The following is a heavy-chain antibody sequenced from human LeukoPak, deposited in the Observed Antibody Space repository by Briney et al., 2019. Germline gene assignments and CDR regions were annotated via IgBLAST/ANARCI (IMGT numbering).Heavy chain of an antibody. J-gene: IGHJ4*02. CDR1: GGPISNYY. Sequence: SETLSLTCTVSGGPISNYYWSCLRHPPGKGLDWIGHIYSTGSTTYSPSLKSRVIMSADTSKNQFSLKVTPVTAADTAVYYCARHRPEGSYPLDSWGQGALVTVSS. CDR2: IYSTGST. V-gene: IGHV4-59*08. CDR3: ARHRPEGSYPLDS.